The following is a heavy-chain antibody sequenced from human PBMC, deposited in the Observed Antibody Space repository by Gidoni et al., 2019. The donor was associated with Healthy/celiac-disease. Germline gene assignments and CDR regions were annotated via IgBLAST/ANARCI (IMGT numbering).Heavy chain of an antibody. CDR1: GFTFSRYE. V-gene: IGHV3-48*03. CDR3: AREPRSITIFGVVPTGYFDY. CDR2: ISSSGSTI. D-gene: IGHD3-3*01. J-gene: IGHJ4*02. Sequence: EVQLVESGGGLVQPGGSLRLSCAASGFTFSRYEMNWVRQAPGKGLEWVSYISSSGSTIYYADSVKGRFTISRDNAKNSLYLQMNSLRAEDTAVYYCAREPRSITIFGVVPTGYFDYWGQGTLVTVSS.